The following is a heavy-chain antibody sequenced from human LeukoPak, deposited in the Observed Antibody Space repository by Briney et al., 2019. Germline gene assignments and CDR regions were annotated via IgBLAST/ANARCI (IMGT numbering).Heavy chain of an antibody. CDR2: ISSSGSTI. CDR3: AGAYSSSWYFRVGAFDI. V-gene: IGHV3-48*03. CDR1: GFTFSSYE. Sequence: GGSLRLSCAASGFTFSSYEMNWVRQAPGKGLEWVSYISSSGSTIYYADSVKGRFTISRDNAKNSLYLQMNSLRAEDTAVYYCAGAYSSSWYFRVGAFDIWGQGTMVTVSS. J-gene: IGHJ3*02. D-gene: IGHD6-13*01.